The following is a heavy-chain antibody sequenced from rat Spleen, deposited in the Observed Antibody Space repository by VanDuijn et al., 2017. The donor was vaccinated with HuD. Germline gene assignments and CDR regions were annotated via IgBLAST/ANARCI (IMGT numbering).Heavy chain of an antibody. V-gene: IGHV5-29*01. CDR1: GFTFSDFY. CDR3: TRRGYLSDWYFDF. Sequence: EVQLVESDGGLVQPGRSLKLSCAASGFTFSDFYMAWVRQAPTKGLEWVATISYDGSKTYYRDSVKGRFTISRDNARNTLNLHMDSLRSEDTAVYYCTRRGYLSDWYFDFWGQGVMVTVSS. D-gene: IGHD4-4*01. CDR2: ISYDGSKT. J-gene: IGHJ2*01.